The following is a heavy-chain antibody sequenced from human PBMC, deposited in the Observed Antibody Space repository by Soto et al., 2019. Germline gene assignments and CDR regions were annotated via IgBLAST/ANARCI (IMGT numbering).Heavy chain of an antibody. CDR3: ARGGGSTFNGFDP. CDR1: GGSISSFNYF. CDR2: LYYSGNT. D-gene: IGHD2-15*01. J-gene: IGHJ5*02. Sequence: QLQLQESGPGLVKPSETLSLTCTVSGGSISSFNYFWGWNRQPPGKGLEWIGSLYYSGNTYYNPSRQSRVTMSVDTSQKQCTLTLRCMTAADTAVYYCARGGGSTFNGFDPWGQGTLVTVSP. V-gene: IGHV4-39*01.